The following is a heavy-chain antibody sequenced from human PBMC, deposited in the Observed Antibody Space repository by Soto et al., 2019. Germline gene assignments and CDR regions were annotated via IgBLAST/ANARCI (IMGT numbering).Heavy chain of an antibody. CDR1: GGTFNNYA. V-gene: IGHV1-69*01. D-gene: IGHD3-16*01. CDR3: ARTSRSSSWGRYYYSYYDMDV. J-gene: IGHJ6*02. CDR2: LIPLFGTA. Sequence: QVQVVQSGAEVKKPGSSVKVSCKASGGTFNNYAISWVRQAPGQGLEWVGGLIPLFGTANYAQKFQGRVTISADESTSTAYMELSSVRSEDTAVYYCARTSRSSSWGRYYYSYYDMDVWGQGTTVTVSS.